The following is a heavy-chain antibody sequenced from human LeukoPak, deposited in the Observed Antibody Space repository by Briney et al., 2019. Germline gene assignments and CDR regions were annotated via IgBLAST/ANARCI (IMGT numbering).Heavy chain of an antibody. V-gene: IGHV3-21*06. D-gene: IGHD5-18*01. CDR2: ISNNSSYI. Sequence: GGSLRLSCAASGFIFSSYKMNWVRQAPGKGLEWVSSISNNSSYIYYTNSVKGRFTISRDNAKNSLYLQMNSLRAEDTAVYYCARVRTPMVTIVAPYYMDVWGKATTVTISS. CDR3: ARVRTPMVTIVAPYYMDV. J-gene: IGHJ6*03. CDR1: GFIFSSYK.